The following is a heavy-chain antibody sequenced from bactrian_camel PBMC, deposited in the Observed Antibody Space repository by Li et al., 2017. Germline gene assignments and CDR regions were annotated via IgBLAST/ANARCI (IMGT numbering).Heavy chain of an antibody. Sequence: VQLVESGGGLVQPGGSLRLSCAASGFTASYYMSWVRQAPGKGLEWVSNINRGGDMSYYADSVKGRFTISRDNAENTLYLQLNDLKTEDTAMYYCAKDEGWTVPYPETQGTQVTVS. CDR2: INRGGDMS. CDR1: GFTASYY. J-gene: IGHJ4*01. V-gene: IGHV3S35*01. D-gene: IGHD1*01.